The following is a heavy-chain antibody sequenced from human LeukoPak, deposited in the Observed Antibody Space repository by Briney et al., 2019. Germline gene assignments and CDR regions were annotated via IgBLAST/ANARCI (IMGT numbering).Heavy chain of an antibody. V-gene: IGHV3-30-3*01. Sequence: GGSLSLSCAPTGFTFSNYSIHWARQAPGKGLEWVAFISDGGSRQHYAGSVKSRFTISRDNSKNTLNLQMNSLRAEETAVYYCVKDRTGTYTLDYWGPGTMVTVS. J-gene: IGHJ4*02. CDR1: GFTFSNYS. CDR3: VKDRTGTYTLDY. CDR2: ISDGGSRQ. D-gene: IGHD3-10*01.